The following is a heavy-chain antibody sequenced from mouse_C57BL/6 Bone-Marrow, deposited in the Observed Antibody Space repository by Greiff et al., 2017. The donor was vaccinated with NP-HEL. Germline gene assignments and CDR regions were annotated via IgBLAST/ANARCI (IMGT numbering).Heavy chain of an antibody. D-gene: IGHD2-2*01. Sequence: QVQLQQPGAELVMPGASVKLSCKASGYTFTSYWMHWVKQRPGQGLEWIGEIDPSDSYTNYNQKFKGKSTLTVDKSSSTAYMQLSSLTSEDSAVYYCARERRYGYPFAYWGRGNLVTVSA. J-gene: IGHJ3*01. CDR3: ARERRYGYPFAY. CDR2: IDPSDSYT. V-gene: IGHV1-69*01. CDR1: GYTFTSYW.